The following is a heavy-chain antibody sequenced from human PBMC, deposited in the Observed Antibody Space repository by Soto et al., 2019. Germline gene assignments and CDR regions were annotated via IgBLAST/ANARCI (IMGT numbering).Heavy chain of an antibody. CDR3: ARVTGSTLIKWFDP. J-gene: IGHJ5*02. CDR2: IYHSGRT. CDR1: SGSINSTNW. D-gene: IGHD2-2*01. Sequence: QVQLQESGPGLVKPSGTLSLTCAVSSGSINSTNWWTWVRQPPGKGLEWIGEIYHSGRTNYNPSLKSRVNISVDKSNNQFSLKLSSVTAADTAVYYCARVTGSTLIKWFDPWGQGTLVTVSS. V-gene: IGHV4-4*02.